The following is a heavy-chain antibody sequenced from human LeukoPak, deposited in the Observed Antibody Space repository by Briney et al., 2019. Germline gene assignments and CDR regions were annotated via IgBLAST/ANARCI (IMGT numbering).Heavy chain of an antibody. CDR1: GGSISSYY. J-gene: IGHJ4*02. CDR3: AGGYSSSSPTFDY. Sequence: PSETLSLTCTVSGGSISSYYWSWIRQPPGKGREWSGYIYYSGSTNYNPSLKSRVPISVDTSKNQFSLKLSSVTAADTAVYYCAGGYSSSSPTFDYWGQGTLVTVSS. D-gene: IGHD6-13*01. CDR2: IYYSGST. V-gene: IGHV4-59*01.